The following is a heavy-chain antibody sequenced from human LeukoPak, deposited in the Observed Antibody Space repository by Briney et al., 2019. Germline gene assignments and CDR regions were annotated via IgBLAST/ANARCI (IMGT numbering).Heavy chain of an antibody. J-gene: IGHJ4*02. CDR2: IYSSGST. CDR1: GGSISSYY. CDR3: ARVRVLRYFDWSKGGFDY. Sequence: SETLSLTCTVSGGSISSYYWSWIRQPPGKGLEWIGYIYSSGSTNYNPSLKSRLTISVDASKNQFSLKLTSVTAADTAVYYCARVRVLRYFDWSKGGFDYWGQGTLVTVSS. D-gene: IGHD3-9*01. V-gene: IGHV4-59*01.